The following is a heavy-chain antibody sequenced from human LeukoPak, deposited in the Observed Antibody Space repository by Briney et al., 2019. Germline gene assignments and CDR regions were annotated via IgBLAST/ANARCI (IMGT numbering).Heavy chain of an antibody. Sequence: GGSLRLSCAASGFTFSDYYMSWIRQAPGKGLECISYITSGGSTIYYADSVKGRFTISRDNAENSLYLQMNSLRAEDTAVYYCASLGGDLDVWGKGTTVTVSS. D-gene: IGHD3-10*01. J-gene: IGHJ6*04. CDR2: ITSGGSTI. CDR3: ASLGGDLDV. V-gene: IGHV3-11*04. CDR1: GFTFSDYY.